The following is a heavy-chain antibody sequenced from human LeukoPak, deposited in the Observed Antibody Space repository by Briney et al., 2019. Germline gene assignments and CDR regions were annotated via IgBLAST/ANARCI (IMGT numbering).Heavy chain of an antibody. CDR1: GGTFSSYA. CDR2: IIPILGIA. CDR3: ARHSEYSSSSGEY. V-gene: IGHV1-69*04. D-gene: IGHD6-6*01. Sequence: SVKVSCKASGGTFSSYAISWVRQAPGQGLEWMGRIIPILGIANYAQKFQGRVTITADKSTSTAYMELSSLRSEDTAVYYCARHSEYSSSSGEYWGQGTLVTVSS. J-gene: IGHJ4*02.